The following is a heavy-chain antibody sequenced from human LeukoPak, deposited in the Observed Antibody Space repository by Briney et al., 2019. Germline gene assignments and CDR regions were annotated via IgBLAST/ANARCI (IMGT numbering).Heavy chain of an antibody. J-gene: IGHJ5*02. CDR2: IIYSGTT. V-gene: IGHV4-39*01. CDR3: ASQQWLELNWFDP. D-gene: IGHD6-19*01. Sequence: SETVSLTCTVSGGSVTSTSYYWGWIRQPPGKGLDWIVSIIYSGTTYSNPSRKSRITTSLDTYKNQFSLKLSSVTAADTAVYYCASQQWLELNWFDPWGQGTLVTVSS. CDR1: GGSVTSTSYY.